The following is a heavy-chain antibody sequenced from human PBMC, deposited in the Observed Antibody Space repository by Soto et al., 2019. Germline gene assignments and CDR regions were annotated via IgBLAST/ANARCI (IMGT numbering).Heavy chain of an antibody. CDR2: IIPIFGTA. CDR3: ARVQLELLYYYYGMDV. V-gene: IGHV1-69*13. Sequence: SVKVSCKASGGTFSSYAISWVRQAPGQGLEWMGGIIPIFGTANYAQKFQGRVTITADESTSTAYMELSSLRSEDTAVYYCARVQLELLYYYYGMDVWGQGTTVTVSS. J-gene: IGHJ6*02. CDR1: GGTFSSYA. D-gene: IGHD1-7*01.